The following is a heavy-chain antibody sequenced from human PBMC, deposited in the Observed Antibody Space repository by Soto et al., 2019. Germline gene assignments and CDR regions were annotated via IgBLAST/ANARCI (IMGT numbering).Heavy chain of an antibody. CDR1: GYTFSDYY. D-gene: IGHD2-15*01. CDR2: INPKSGGT. V-gene: IGHV1-2*02. Sequence: ASVKVSCKTSGYTFSDYYIHWVRQAPGQGPEWLAWINPKSGGTNYAPLFRGRVTLTRDTSTSTVYMEMRGLRSDDTAVYYCVRHTATILYYFESWGQGTMVTVSS. J-gene: IGHJ4*02. CDR3: VRHTATILYYFES.